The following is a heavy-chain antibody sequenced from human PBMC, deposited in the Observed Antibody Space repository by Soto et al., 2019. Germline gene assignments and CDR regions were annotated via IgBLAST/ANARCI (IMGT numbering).Heavy chain of an antibody. CDR3: ARWGAPYNWFDP. CDR2: IFYSGIT. CDR1: GGSITSYY. V-gene: IGHV4-59*01. Sequence: TSETLSLTCTVSGGSITSYYWSWIRQPPGQGLEWVGYIFYSGITNYNPSLKSRVTIAVDTSKNQFSLKLSSVTAADTAVYYCARWGAPYNWFDPWGQGTLVTVSS. J-gene: IGHJ5*02. D-gene: IGHD3-16*01.